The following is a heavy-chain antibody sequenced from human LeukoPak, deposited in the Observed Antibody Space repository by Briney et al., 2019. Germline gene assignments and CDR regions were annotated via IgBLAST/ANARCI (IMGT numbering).Heavy chain of an antibody. CDR3: AREDSDYSNYDF. Sequence: GGSLRLSCAASGFSFSSYEMNWVRQAPGKGLEWVSYISGSGSIMYYADSVKGRFTVSRDNAKNSLYLQMNDLRAEDTAVYYCAREDSDYSNYDFWGQGTLVTVSS. J-gene: IGHJ4*02. V-gene: IGHV3-48*03. CDR2: ISGSGSIM. CDR1: GFSFSSYE. D-gene: IGHD4-11*01.